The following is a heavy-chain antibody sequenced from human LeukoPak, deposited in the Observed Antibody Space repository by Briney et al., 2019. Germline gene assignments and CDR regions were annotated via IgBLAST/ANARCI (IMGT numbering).Heavy chain of an antibody. J-gene: IGHJ6*02. CDR1: GFTVSSNY. D-gene: IGHD6-13*01. V-gene: IGHV3-23*01. CDR2: MSGGGGTT. Sequence: PGGSLRLSCAASGFTVSSNYMSWVRQAPGKGLEWVSAMSGGGGTTYYADSVKGRFTISRDKSKNTLYVQMNSLTVEDTAIYYCAKSGQQQLVYPLDYYYGLDVWGQGTTVTVSS. CDR3: AKSGQQQLVYPLDYYYGLDV.